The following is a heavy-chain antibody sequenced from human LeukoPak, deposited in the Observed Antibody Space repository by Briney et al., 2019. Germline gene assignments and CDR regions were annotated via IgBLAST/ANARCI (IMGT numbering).Heavy chain of an antibody. V-gene: IGHV3-53*01. CDR3: ARTQKAAFDY. J-gene: IGHJ4*02. Sequence: PGGSLRLSCAASGFTVSSNYMSWVRQAPGKGLEWVSIIYSGGSTYYADSVKGRFTISRDNSKNTLYLQMNSLRAEDTAVYYCARTQKAAFDYWGQGTLVTVSS. CDR1: GFTVSSNY. CDR2: IYSGGST.